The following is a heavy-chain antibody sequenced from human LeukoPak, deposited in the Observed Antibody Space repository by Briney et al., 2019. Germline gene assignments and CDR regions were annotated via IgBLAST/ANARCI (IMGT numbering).Heavy chain of an antibody. Sequence: GRSLRLSCAASGFTFSSYGIHWVRQAPGRGLEWVAVISYDVTNKYYADSVKGRFTISRDNSKNTLYLQMNSLRPEDTAVYYCARDGGDWSDVHFDYWGQGTLVTVSS. CDR1: GFTFSSYG. D-gene: IGHD1-1*01. CDR2: ISYDVTNK. J-gene: IGHJ4*02. V-gene: IGHV3-30*03. CDR3: ARDGGDWSDVHFDY.